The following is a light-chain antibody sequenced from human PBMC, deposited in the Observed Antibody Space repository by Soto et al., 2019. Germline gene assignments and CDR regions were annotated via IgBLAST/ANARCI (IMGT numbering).Light chain of an antibody. J-gene: IGKJ5*01. Sequence: EIVLTQSPATLCLSPGERATISCRASQSVSSYLVWYQQNPGQAPRLLIYDASNRTTGIPARFSGSGSGTDFTLNISSLEPEDFEVYYSQQRSKSPPITFGQGTRLEIK. CDR3: QQRSKSPPIT. V-gene: IGKV3-11*01. CDR1: QSVSSY. CDR2: DAS.